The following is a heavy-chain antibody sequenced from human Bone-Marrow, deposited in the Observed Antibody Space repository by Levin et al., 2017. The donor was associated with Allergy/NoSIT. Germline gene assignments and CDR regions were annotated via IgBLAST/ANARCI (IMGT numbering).Heavy chain of an antibody. CDR1: GGSFSGFS. J-gene: IGHJ4*02. CDR3: GKVGRTVTDLEY. V-gene: IGHV4-34*01. CDR2: INRSGST. Sequence: GSLRLSCAVYGGSFSGFSWTWIRQPPGKGLEWIGEINRSGSTKYNPSLKSRVTISGDTSKNQFSLKVTSVTAADTAVYFCGKVGRTVTDLEYWGPGILVTVSS. D-gene: IGHD4-17*01.